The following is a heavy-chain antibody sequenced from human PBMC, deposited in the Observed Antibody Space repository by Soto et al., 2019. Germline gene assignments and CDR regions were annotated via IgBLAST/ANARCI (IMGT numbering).Heavy chain of an antibody. V-gene: IGHV1-3*01. CDR1: GYSLTSYA. Sequence: XSVKVSCTAAGYSLTSYASHWVRQAPGQRLEWMGWINAGNGNTKYSQKFQGRVIITRDTSAGTAYMELRSLRSEDTAVYYCATPIVAFYWGQGTLVTVSS. CDR3: ATPIVAFY. D-gene: IGHD5-12*01. J-gene: IGHJ4*02. CDR2: INAGNGNT.